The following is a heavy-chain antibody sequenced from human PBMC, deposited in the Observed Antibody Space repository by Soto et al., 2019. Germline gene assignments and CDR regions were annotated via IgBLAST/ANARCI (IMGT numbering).Heavy chain of an antibody. J-gene: IGHJ4*02. Sequence: SETLSLTCTVSGGSISSGGYYWSWIRQHPGKGLGWIGYIYYSGSTYYNPSLKSRVTISVDTSKNQFSLKLSSVTAADTAVYYCARRNQQLWFDYWGQGTLVTVSS. CDR1: GGSISSGGYY. CDR2: IYYSGST. CDR3: ARRNQQLWFDY. V-gene: IGHV4-31*03. D-gene: IGHD5-18*01.